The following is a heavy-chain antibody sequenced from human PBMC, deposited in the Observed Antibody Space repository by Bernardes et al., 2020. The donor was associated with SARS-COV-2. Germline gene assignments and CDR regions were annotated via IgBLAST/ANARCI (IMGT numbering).Heavy chain of an antibody. D-gene: IGHD1-7*01. Sequence: TLSLTCAVSGGSISSGGYSWSWIRQPPGKGLEWIGYIYHSGSTYYNPSLKSRVTISVDRSKNQFSLKLSSVTAADTAVYYCARGNYNTWGAFDIWGQGTMVTVSA. CDR2: IYHSGST. J-gene: IGHJ3*02. CDR3: ARGNYNTWGAFDI. V-gene: IGHV4-30-2*01. CDR1: GGSISSGGYS.